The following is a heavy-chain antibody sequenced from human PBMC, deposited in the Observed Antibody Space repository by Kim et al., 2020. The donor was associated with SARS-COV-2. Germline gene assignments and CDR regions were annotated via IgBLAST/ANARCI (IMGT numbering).Heavy chain of an antibody. Sequence: SETLSLTCTVSGASISTTSDYWGWVRQSPGKGLEWVGTISYRGNTYYNPSLKTRLTISVDTSHNQFPLKLNSVTAADTGVYYCAVCTGYYQGLDYWGQGTLFTVSS. CDR1: GASISTTSDY. CDR2: ISYRGNT. CDR3: AVCTGYYQGLDY. J-gene: IGHJ4*02. D-gene: IGHD1-26*01. V-gene: IGHV4-39*01.